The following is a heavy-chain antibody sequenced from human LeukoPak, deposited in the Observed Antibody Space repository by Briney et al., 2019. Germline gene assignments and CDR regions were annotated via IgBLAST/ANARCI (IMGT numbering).Heavy chain of an antibody. J-gene: IGHJ4*02. D-gene: IGHD6-13*01. Sequence: GASLKISCKGSGYSFTSHWIAWVRPMPGKGLEWMGIIYPRDSDTRYSPSFQGQVTVSADKSISTAYLQWSSLKASDTAMYYCARLARRSSSWSSFDYWGQGTLVTVS. CDR3: ARLARRSSSWSSFDY. CDR1: GYSFTSHW. CDR2: IYPRDSDT. V-gene: IGHV5-51*01.